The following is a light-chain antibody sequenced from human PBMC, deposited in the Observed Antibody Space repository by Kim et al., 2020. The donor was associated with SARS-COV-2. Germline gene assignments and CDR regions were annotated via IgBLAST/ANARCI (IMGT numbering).Light chain of an antibody. CDR1: SLRSYY. V-gene: IGLV3-19*01. Sequence: ALGQTVRITCQGDSLRSYYASWYQQKPGQAPVRVIYGKNNRPSGIPDRFSGSSSGNTASLTSTGAQAENEADYYCNARDSSGNHLVFGGGTKLTVL. CDR3: NARDSSGNHLV. J-gene: IGLJ3*02. CDR2: GKN.